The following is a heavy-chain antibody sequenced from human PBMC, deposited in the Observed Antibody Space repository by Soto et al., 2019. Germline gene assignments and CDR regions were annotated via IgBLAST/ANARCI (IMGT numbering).Heavy chain of an antibody. V-gene: IGHV3-21*01. CDR2: SSSGGSDT. CDR1: GFKFSGVS. J-gene: IGHJ4*02. Sequence: GGSLRLLCRSSGFKFSGVSMNWVRQVPGKGLEWVASSSSGGSDTWYADSVKGRFIISRDNAQNSLFLQMNTLRPEDTAMYYCARVAYWGPGTQVTVSS. CDR3: ARVAY.